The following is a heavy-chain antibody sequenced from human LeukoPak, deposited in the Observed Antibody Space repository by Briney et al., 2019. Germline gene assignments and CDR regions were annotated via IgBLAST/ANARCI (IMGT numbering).Heavy chain of an antibody. CDR1: GFTFSSYG. CDR3: AKDPRSGTRFCSSTSCIGYYFDY. J-gene: IGHJ4*02. Sequence: AGRTLRLSCAASGFTFSSYGMHWVRQAPGKGLEWVAVISYDGSNKYYADSVKGRFTISRDNSKNTLYLQMNSLRAEDTAVYYCAKDPRSGTRFCSSTSCIGYYFDYWGQGTLVTVSS. V-gene: IGHV3-30*18. D-gene: IGHD2-2*01. CDR2: ISYDGSNK.